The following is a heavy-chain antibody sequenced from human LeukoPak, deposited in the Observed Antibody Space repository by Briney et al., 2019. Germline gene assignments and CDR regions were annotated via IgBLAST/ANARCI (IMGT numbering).Heavy chain of an antibody. CDR2: IYYSGST. Sequence: SQTLSLTCTVSGGSISSGDYYWSWIRQPPGKGLEWIGYIYYSGSTYYNPSLKSRVTLSVDTSKNQFSLKLSSVTAADTAVYYCARAPQGSSWYYYYYYGMDAWGQGTTVTVSS. J-gene: IGHJ6*02. CDR1: GGSISSGDYY. V-gene: IGHV4-30-4*01. CDR3: ARAPQGSSWYYYYYYGMDA. D-gene: IGHD6-13*01.